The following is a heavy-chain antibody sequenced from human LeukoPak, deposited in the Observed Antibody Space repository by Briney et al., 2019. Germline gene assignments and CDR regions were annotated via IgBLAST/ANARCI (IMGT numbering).Heavy chain of an antibody. J-gene: IGHJ4*02. CDR3: AKDRKAPIKSSGYEIAGFDY. V-gene: IGHV3-7*01. Sequence: GGSLRLSCAASGFTFSSYWMSWVRQAPGKGLEWVANIKQDGSEKYYVDSVKGRFTISRDNAKNSLYLQMNSLRAEDTAVYYCAKDRKAPIKSSGYEIAGFDYWGQGTLVTVSS. D-gene: IGHD3-22*01. CDR1: GFTFSSYW. CDR2: IKQDGSEK.